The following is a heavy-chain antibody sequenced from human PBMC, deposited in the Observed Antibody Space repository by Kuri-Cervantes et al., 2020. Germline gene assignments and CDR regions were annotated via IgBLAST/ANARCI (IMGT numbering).Heavy chain of an antibody. V-gene: IGHV3-15*01. D-gene: IGHD3-10*01. Sequence: GESLKISCAASGFTFSDAWMNWVRQAPGKGLEWVGRIKSKTDGGTVDYAAPVKGRFTIFRDNSKNTLYLQMNSLRAEDTAIYYCAKWARDYYGSGRGPLIDSWGQGTLVTVSS. CDR3: AKWARDYYGSGRGPLIDS. J-gene: IGHJ4*02. CDR1: GFTFSDAW. CDR2: IKSKTDGGTV.